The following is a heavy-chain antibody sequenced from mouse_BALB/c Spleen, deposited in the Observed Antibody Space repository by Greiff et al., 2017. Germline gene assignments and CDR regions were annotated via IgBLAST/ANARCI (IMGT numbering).Heavy chain of an antibody. CDR3: ASPSGNYAMDY. CDR1: GFNIKDTY. J-gene: IGHJ4*01. D-gene: IGHD1-1*01. V-gene: IGHV14-3*02. CDR2: IDPANGNT. Sequence: EVKLQQSGAELVKPGASVKLSCTASGFNIKDTYMHWVKQRPEQGLEWIGRIDPANGNTKYDPKFQGKATITADTSSNTAYLQLSSLTSEDTAVYYCASPSGNYAMDYWGQGTSVTVSS.